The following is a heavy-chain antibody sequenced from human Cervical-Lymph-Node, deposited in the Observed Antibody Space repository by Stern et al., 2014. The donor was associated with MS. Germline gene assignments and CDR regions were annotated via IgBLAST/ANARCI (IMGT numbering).Heavy chain of an antibody. V-gene: IGHV3-33*01. J-gene: IGHJ6*02. CDR3: VREGSSPSSDFYGMDV. CDR1: GFIFSRFG. CDR2: IWYDGNKK. D-gene: IGHD1-26*01. Sequence: QVQLVESGGGVVQPGRSLRVSCAASGFIFSRFGMHWVRQAPGKGLEWVAVIWYDGNKKYYTETVKGRFSISRDNSKNTLYMQMNSLRVEDTAVYYCVREGSSPSSDFYGMDVWGQGTTVIVSS.